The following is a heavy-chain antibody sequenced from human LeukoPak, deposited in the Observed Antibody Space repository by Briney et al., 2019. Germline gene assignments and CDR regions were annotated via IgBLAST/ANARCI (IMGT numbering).Heavy chain of an antibody. Sequence: QPGRSLRLSCAASGFTFSSYAMHWVRQAPGKGLEWVAVISYDGSNKYYADSVKGRFTISRDNSKNTLYLQMNSLRAEDTAVYYCARGALTWSGWRQLGYYFDYWGQGTLVTVSS. CDR1: GFTFSSYA. CDR2: ISYDGSNK. CDR3: ARGALTWSGWRQLGYYFDY. D-gene: IGHD6-19*01. V-gene: IGHV3-30*04. J-gene: IGHJ4*02.